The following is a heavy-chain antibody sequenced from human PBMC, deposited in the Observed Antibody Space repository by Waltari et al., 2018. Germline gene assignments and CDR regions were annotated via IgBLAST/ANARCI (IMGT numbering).Heavy chain of an antibody. CDR3: ARGHRGSRPL. J-gene: IGHJ4*02. V-gene: IGHV3-53*01. D-gene: IGHD3-10*01. CDR1: GFPVSSDS. CDR2: IYSGGSA. Sequence: EVRLVESGGDLVQPGGSLRLSCAASGFPVSSDSMNWLRQAPGKGLEWGSVIYSGGSANYTDSVKGRFIVSRDNSRNTLYLQMNGLRADDTAIYYCARGHRGSRPLWGKGTLVTVSS.